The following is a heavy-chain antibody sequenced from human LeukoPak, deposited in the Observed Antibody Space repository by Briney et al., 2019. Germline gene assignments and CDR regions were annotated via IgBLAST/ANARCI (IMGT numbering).Heavy chain of an antibody. J-gene: IGHJ3*01. CDR1: GFKFIVYS. V-gene: IGHV3-21*03. CDR3: ARETGFADAFDF. CDR2: ITGTGSQLDDV. Sequence: GSLLPSCSASGFKFIVYSMNWVRQAPGSGLQWVSRITGTGSQLDDVDYADSVRARFTISRDNGKASLLLEMRGLRVEDTGIYFCARETGFADAFDFWGRGSLVTVSS.